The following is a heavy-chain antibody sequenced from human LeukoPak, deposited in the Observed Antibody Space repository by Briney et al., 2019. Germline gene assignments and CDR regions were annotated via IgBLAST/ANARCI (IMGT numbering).Heavy chain of an antibody. CDR2: ISHTEGT. J-gene: IGHJ4*02. V-gene: IGHV4-34*01. CDR3: ARIRCGHSGSVRYNH. CDR1: GVSINDYY. D-gene: IGHD3-16*02. Sequence: RPSETLSLTCGVFGVSINDYYWSWIRQSPGKGLEWIGEISHTEGTRYNPSLESRVTMSVGTSENQLSLKLIFVTAADTAVYYCARIRCGHSGSVRYNHWGLGTLVTVSS.